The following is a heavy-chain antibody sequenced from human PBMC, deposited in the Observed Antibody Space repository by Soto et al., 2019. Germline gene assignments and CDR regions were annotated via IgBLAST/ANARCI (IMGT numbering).Heavy chain of an antibody. CDR1: GGSISSYY. V-gene: IGHV4-59*08. CDR2: IYYSGST. D-gene: IGHD3-10*01. J-gene: IGHJ4*02. CDR3: ARHFRSPTMVRGVIITHFDY. Sequence: SETLSLTCTVSGGSISSYYWSWIRQPPGKGLEWIGYIYYSGSTNYNPSHKSRDNITEDTSKNQLSLKLSSVTAADTAVYYCARHFRSPTMVRGVIITHFDYWGQGTLVTVSS.